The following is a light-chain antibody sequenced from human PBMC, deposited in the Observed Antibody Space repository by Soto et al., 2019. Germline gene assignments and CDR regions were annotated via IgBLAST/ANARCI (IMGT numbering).Light chain of an antibody. Sequence: EIVMTQSPATLSVSPGDRATLSCWASQSVSSNLAWYQQKPGQAPRLLIYGASTRATGIPARFSGSGSGTEDTLTISSLQSEDFAVYYCQQYNILPRTFGQGTKLEIK. CDR1: QSVSSN. CDR2: GAS. J-gene: IGKJ2*01. CDR3: QQYNILPRT. V-gene: IGKV3-15*01.